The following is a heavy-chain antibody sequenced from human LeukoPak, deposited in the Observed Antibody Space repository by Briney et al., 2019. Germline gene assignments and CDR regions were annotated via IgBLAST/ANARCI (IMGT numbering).Heavy chain of an antibody. Sequence: SETLSLTCTVSGVSISSYYWSWIRQPPGKGLEWIGYISYSGSTNYNPSLKSRVTISVDTSKNQFSLKLTSVTAADTAVYYCARTRAYGGRPDYWGQGTLVTVSS. D-gene: IGHD4-23*01. CDR3: ARTRAYGGRPDY. V-gene: IGHV4-59*01. CDR1: GVSISSYY. J-gene: IGHJ4*02. CDR2: ISYSGST.